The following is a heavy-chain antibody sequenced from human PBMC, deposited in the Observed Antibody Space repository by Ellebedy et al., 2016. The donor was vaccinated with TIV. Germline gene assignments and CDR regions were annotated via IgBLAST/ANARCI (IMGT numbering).Heavy chain of an antibody. CDR1: GFTFTTYG. Sequence: GESLKISCAASGFTFTTYGFHWVRQAPGKGLEWVAVMWYDGSDKYYADSVKGRFTISRDNSKKTLYLQMNSLRAGDTAVYYCARDQYSGSYYGAFDIWGQGTMVTVSS. J-gene: IGHJ3*02. CDR2: MWYDGSDK. V-gene: IGHV3-33*01. CDR3: ARDQYSGSYYGAFDI. D-gene: IGHD1-26*01.